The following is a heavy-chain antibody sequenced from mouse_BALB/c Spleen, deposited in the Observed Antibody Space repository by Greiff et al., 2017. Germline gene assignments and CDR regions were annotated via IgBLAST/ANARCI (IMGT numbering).Heavy chain of an antibody. V-gene: IGHV1-9*01. CDR3: ARGIGNTGWFAY. Sequence: VQLQQSGAELMKPGASVKISCKATGYTFSSYCIDWVKQRPGHGLEWIGEILPGSGSTNYNEKFKGKATFTADTSSNTAYMQLSSLTSEDSAVYYCARGIGNTGWFAYWGQGTLVTVSA. CDR1: GYTFSSYC. D-gene: IGHD2-1*01. CDR2: ILPGSGST. J-gene: IGHJ3*01.